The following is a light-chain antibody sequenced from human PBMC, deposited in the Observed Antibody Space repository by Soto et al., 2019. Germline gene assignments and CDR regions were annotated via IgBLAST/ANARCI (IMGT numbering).Light chain of an antibody. CDR1: TPNIGSNT. CDR3: AAWDDSLSGYV. V-gene: IGLV1-44*01. CDR2: SNN. Sequence: QSVLTQPPSASGTPGQRVTTSCSGSTPNIGSNTVNWYQQLPGTAPKLLIYSNNQRPSGVPDRFSGSKSGTSASLAISGLQSEDEADYYCAAWDDSLSGYVFGTGTKVTVL. J-gene: IGLJ1*01.